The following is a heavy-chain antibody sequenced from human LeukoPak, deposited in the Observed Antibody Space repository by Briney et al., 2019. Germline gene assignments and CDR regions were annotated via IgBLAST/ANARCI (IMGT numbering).Heavy chain of an antibody. D-gene: IGHD3-10*01. Sequence: GGSLRLSCAASGFTFSNAWMSWVRQVPGKGLEWVGRIKSKTDGGTTDYAAPVKGRFTISRDDSKNTLYLQMNSLKTEDTAVYYCLRDWYGSGSYWQIRESYFDYWGQGILVTVSS. J-gene: IGHJ4*02. CDR1: GFTFSNAW. CDR3: LRDWYGSGSYWQIRESYFDY. CDR2: IKSKTDGGTT. V-gene: IGHV3-15*01.